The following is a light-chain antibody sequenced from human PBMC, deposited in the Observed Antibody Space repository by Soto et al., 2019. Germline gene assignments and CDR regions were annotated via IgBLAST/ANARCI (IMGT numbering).Light chain of an antibody. J-gene: IGKJ5*01. CDR2: GAS. Sequence: EIVLTQSPGTLSLSPGERATLSCRASQSVTSGYLAWYQQQPNQAPRLLIYGASYRSTDIPDRFSGGGSGTDFTLTISRLEPEDFAVYYCQHYSSSPPAITLGQGTRLEIK. CDR3: QHYSSSPPAIT. V-gene: IGKV3-20*01. CDR1: QSVTSGY.